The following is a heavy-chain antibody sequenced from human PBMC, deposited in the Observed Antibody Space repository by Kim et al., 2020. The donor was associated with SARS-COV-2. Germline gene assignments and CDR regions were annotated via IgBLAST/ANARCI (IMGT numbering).Heavy chain of an antibody. CDR2: IITTSSAK. J-gene: IGHJ4*02. CDR1: GFSISLYD. Sequence: GGSLRLSCGVSGFSISLYDKHWVCLRPAQGLEWVAFIITTSSAKYYTDPSKGRLTVSRYNAKNSVFLQMSSLRADDTGVYFCAIVPISSVLTRDWGQGTQVTVSA. D-gene: IGHD2-21*02. CDR3: AIVPISSVLTRD. V-gene: IGHV3-48*01.